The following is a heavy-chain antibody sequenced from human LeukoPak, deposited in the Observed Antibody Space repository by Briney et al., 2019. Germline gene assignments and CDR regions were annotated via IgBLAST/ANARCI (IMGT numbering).Heavy chain of an antibody. CDR3: ARDLYRDSLPVSWFDP. D-gene: IGHD4-11*01. J-gene: IGHJ5*02. V-gene: IGHV1-18*01. Sequence: ASVRVSCKASGYTFTSYGISWVRQAPGQGLEWMGWISDYNGNTNYAQKLQGRVTMTTDTSTSTAYMELRSLRSDDTAVYYCARDLYRDSLPVSWFDPWGQGTLVTVSS. CDR2: ISDYNGNT. CDR1: GYTFTSYG.